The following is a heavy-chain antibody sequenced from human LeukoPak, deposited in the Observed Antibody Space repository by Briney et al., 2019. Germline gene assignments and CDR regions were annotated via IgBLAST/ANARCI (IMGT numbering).Heavy chain of an antibody. V-gene: IGHV5-51*01. CDR3: ARHRDCTNGICYKIDY. CDR1: GYNFTNYW. J-gene: IGHJ4*02. D-gene: IGHD2-8*01. Sequence: GESLKISCKGSGYNFTNYWIAWVRQMPGKGLEWMGIIYPGDSDTRHSPSFQGQVTISADKSITTAYLQWSSLKASDTAMYYCARHRDCTNGICYKIDYWGQGTLVTVSS. CDR2: IYPGDSDT.